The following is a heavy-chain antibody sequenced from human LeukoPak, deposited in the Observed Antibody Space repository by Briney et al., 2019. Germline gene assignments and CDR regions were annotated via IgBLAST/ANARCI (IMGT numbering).Heavy chain of an antibody. CDR2: ISSDGSNK. CDR1: GFTFSSYA. J-gene: IGHJ1*01. V-gene: IGHV3-30*04. CDR3: AKDDWRRAEYFQH. Sequence: QAGGSLRLSCAASGFTFSSYAMHWVRQAPGKGLEWVTFISSDGSNKYYADSVKGRFTISRDNSKNTLYLQMNSLRAEDTAVYYCAKDDWRRAEYFQHWGQGTLVTVSS. D-gene: IGHD2-21*01.